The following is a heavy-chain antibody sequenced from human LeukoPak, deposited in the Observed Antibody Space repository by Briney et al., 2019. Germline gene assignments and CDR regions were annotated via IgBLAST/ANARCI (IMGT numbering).Heavy chain of an antibody. J-gene: IGHJ1*01. D-gene: IGHD3-22*01. CDR2: K. Sequence: TGGSLRLSCAASGFTFSTYAMHWVRQAPGKGLEWVAVKYYADSVKGRFTISRDNSKNTLYLQMNSLRAEDTAVYYCARETSVYDSSGGEYFQHWGQGTLVTVSS. CDR3: ARETSVYDSSGGEYFQH. V-gene: IGHV3-30*04. CDR1: GFTFSTYA.